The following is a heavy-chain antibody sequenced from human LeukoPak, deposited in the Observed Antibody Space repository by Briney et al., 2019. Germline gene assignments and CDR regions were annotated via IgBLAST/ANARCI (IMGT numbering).Heavy chain of an antibody. CDR3: ATGVTTGSGYYYYYMDV. D-gene: IGHD4-11*01. Sequence: VKVSCKASGYTFTDYYMHWVQQAPGKGLEWMGRVDPEDGETIYAEKFQGRVTITADTSTDTAYMELSSLRSEDTAVYYCATGVTTGSGYYYYYMDVWGKGTTVTVSS. J-gene: IGHJ6*03. CDR2: VDPEDGET. CDR1: GYTFTDYY. V-gene: IGHV1-69-2*01.